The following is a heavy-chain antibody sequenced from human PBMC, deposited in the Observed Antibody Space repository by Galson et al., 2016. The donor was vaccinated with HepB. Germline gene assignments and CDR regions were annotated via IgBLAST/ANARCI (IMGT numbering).Heavy chain of an antibody. J-gene: IGHJ5*02. V-gene: IGHV2-5*02. CDR3: AGRGVITPTIVFDP. Sequence: PALVKPTQTLTLTCTFSGFSLSTSGVGVGWIRQPPGKALEWLALVYWDDDKRYSPSLKSRLTITKDTSKNQVVLTMTNMDPVDTATYYCAGRGVITPTIVFDPWGQGTLVTVSS. CDR2: VYWDDDK. D-gene: IGHD3-10*01. CDR1: GFSLSTSGVG.